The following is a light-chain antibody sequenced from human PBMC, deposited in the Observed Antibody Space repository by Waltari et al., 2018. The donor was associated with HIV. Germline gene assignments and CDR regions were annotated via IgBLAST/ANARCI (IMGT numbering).Light chain of an antibody. CDR1: SSNIGSNT. V-gene: IGLV1-44*01. J-gene: IGLJ3*02. Sequence: QSVLTKPPSASGTPRPSLTISCSGSSSNIGSNTVNWYQQLPGTAPKLLIYCNNQRPSGVPDRFSGSKSGTSASLAISGLQSEDETDYYCAAWDDSLAWVFGGGTKLTVL. CDR3: AAWDDSLAWV. CDR2: CNN.